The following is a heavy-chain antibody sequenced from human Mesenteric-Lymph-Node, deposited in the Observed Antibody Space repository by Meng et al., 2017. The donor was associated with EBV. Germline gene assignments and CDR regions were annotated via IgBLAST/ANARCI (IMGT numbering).Heavy chain of an antibody. Sequence: VQLVQSGGEVKTPVASVKMSGKAAGYMFTRNDIHWVRPARGKGLEWMGIIKPNVLSTRYAQKCQGRITMTRDTDTSKVYMELNSMRSEDAGLYYYARDREVVGAVIDYWCQGTLVTVSS. J-gene: IGHJ4*02. D-gene: IGHD3-22*01. V-gene: IGHV1-46*01. CDR3: ARDREVVGAVIDY. CDR1: GYMFTRND. CDR2: IKPNVLST.